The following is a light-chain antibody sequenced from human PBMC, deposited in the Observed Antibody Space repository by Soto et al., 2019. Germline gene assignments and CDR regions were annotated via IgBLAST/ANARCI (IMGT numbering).Light chain of an antibody. Sequence: EIVMTQSPATLSVSPGEGATLSCRASQRVSSKLAWYQQKPGQSPRLLIYGASTRATGIPARFSGSGSGTEFTLIIISLQSEDSAVYYCQQYNSWLWTFGQGTKVEIK. CDR1: QRVSSK. CDR3: QQYNSWLWT. V-gene: IGKV3-15*01. J-gene: IGKJ1*01. CDR2: GAS.